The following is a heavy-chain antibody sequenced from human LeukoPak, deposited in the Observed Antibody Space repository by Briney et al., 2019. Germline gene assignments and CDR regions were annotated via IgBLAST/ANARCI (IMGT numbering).Heavy chain of an antibody. J-gene: IGHJ4*02. CDR1: GYTFTDYY. Sequence: ASVKVSCKAPGYTFTDYYMHWVRQAPGQGFGWMGWINPNDGDTNYAQKFQGRVTMTRDTSISTAHMEVSRLRSDDTAVYYCARANFLYCSSSTCLFDYWGQGTLVTVSS. D-gene: IGHD2-2*01. CDR3: ARANFLYCSSSTCLFDY. V-gene: IGHV1-2*02. CDR2: INPNDGDT.